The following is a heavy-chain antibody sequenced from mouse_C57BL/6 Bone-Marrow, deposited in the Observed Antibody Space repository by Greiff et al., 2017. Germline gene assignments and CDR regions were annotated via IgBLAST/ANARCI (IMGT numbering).Heavy chain of an antibody. CDR2: INPSNGGT. CDR1: GYTFTSYW. J-gene: IGHJ2*01. Sequence: QVHVKQSGTELVKPGASVKLSCKASGYTFTSYWMHWVKQRPGQGLEWIGNINPSNGGTNYNEKFKSKATLTVDKSSSTAYMQLSSLTSEDSAVYYCARWLTGTSDYWGQGTTLTVSS. D-gene: IGHD4-1*01. V-gene: IGHV1-53*01. CDR3: ARWLTGTSDY.